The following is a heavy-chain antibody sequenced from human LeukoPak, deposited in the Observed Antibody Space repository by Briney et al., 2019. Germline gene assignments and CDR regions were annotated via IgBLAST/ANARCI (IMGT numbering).Heavy chain of an antibody. Sequence: GGSLRLSCAASGFTFSSYEMNWVRQAPGKGLEWVSYISSSGSTIYYADSVKGRFTISRDNAKNSLYLQMSSLRAEDTAVYYCARLLVYNSGGEAFDYWGQGTLVTVSS. D-gene: IGHD3-10*01. V-gene: IGHV3-48*03. CDR1: GFTFSSYE. CDR2: ISSSGSTI. J-gene: IGHJ4*02. CDR3: ARLLVYNSGGEAFDY.